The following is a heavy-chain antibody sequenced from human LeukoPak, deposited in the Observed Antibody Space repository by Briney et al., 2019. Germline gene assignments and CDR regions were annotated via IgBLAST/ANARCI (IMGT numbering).Heavy chain of an antibody. CDR2: ISYDGSNK. Sequence: PGGSLRLSCAASGFTFSSYAMHWVRQAPGKGLGWVAVISYDGSNKYYADSVKGRFTISRDNSKNTLYLQMNSLRAEDTAVYYCAKAPRRATDYWGQGTLVTVSS. V-gene: IGHV3-30-3*01. J-gene: IGHJ4*02. CDR1: GFTFSSYA. D-gene: IGHD1-26*01. CDR3: AKAPRRATDY.